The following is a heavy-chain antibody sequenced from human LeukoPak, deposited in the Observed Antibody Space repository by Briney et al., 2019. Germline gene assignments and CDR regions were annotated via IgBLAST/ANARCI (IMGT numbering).Heavy chain of an antibody. J-gene: IGHJ5*02. Sequence: PGGSLRLSCSASGFTFSSYAMHWVRQAPGKGLEYVSAISSNGGSTYYADSVKGRFTISRDNSKNTLYLQTSSLRAEDTAVYYCVRIMYSSGWHWFDPWGQGTLVTVSS. D-gene: IGHD6-19*01. V-gene: IGHV3-64D*08. CDR3: VRIMYSSGWHWFDP. CDR2: ISSNGGST. CDR1: GFTFSSYA.